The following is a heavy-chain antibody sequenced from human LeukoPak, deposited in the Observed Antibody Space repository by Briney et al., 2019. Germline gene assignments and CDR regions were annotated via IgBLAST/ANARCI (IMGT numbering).Heavy chain of an antibody. D-gene: IGHD2-2*02. CDR2: ISGSGGST. V-gene: IGHV3-23*01. CDR3: AKAAGFAIYYYYYMDV. CDR1: GFTFSSYG. J-gene: IGHJ6*03. Sequence: SGGSLRLSCAASGFTFSSYGMSWVRQAPGKGLEWVSAISGSGGSTYYADSVKGRFTISRDNSKNTLYLQMNSLRAEDTAVYYCAKAAGFAIYYYYYMDVWGKGTTVTISS.